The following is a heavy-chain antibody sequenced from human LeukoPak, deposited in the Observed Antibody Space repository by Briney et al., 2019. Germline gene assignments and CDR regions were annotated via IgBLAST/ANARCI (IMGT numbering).Heavy chain of an antibody. CDR3: ARGGYSSGWFFDY. CDR2: IYTSGST. D-gene: IGHD6-19*01. J-gene: IGHJ4*02. CDR1: GGSISSYY. V-gene: IGHV4-4*07. Sequence: SETLSLTCTVSGGSISSYYWSWIRQSAGKGLEWIGRIYTSGSTNYNPSLKSRVTMSVDTSKNQFSLKLSSVTAADTAVYYCARGGYSSGWFFDYWGQGTLVTVSS.